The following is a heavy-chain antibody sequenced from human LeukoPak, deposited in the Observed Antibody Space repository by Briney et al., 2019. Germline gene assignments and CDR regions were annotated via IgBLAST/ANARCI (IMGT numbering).Heavy chain of an antibody. CDR3: ARGDWGSNFDY. J-gene: IGHJ4*02. V-gene: IGHV3-48*01. D-gene: IGHD7-27*01. CDR2: ISSTSSTI. Sequence: GGSLRLPCAASGFTFSSYNMNWVRQAPGKGLEWLSYISSTSSTIYYADSVKGRLTISRDNAKNSLYLHMNSLRGEDTAVYYCARGDWGSNFDYWGQGTLVTVSS. CDR1: GFTFSSYN.